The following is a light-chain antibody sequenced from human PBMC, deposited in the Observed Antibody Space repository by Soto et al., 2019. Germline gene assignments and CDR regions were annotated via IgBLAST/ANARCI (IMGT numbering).Light chain of an antibody. CDR2: GAS. Sequence: EIVLTQSPATLSVSPGGRVTLSCRATQSVSSNLAWYQQTGGQAPRLLIYGASTRATGIPARFSGSGSGTEFTLTISSLQSEDFAVYYCQQYNNWPPWTFGQGTKVDI. J-gene: IGKJ1*01. CDR3: QQYNNWPPWT. V-gene: IGKV3-15*01. CDR1: QSVSSN.